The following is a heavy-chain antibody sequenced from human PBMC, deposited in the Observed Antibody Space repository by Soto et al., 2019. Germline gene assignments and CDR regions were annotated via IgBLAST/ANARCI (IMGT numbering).Heavy chain of an antibody. Sequence: TSETLSLTCTVSGGSISSGGYYWSWIRQHPGKGLEWIGYIYYSGSTYYNPSLKSRVTISVDTSKNQFSLKLSSVTAADTAVYYCARDWTGESYYYYYGMDVWGQGTTVTVSS. CDR3: ARDWTGESYYYYYGMDV. CDR2: IYYSGST. V-gene: IGHV4-31*03. CDR1: GGSISSGGYY. D-gene: IGHD7-27*01. J-gene: IGHJ6*02.